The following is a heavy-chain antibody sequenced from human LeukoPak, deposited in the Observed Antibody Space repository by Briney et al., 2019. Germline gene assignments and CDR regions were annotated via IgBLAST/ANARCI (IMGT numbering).Heavy chain of an antibody. J-gene: IGHJ4*02. CDR3: AKDADSSGYYYVFDY. Sequence: GGSLRLSCAASGFTFSSYAMSWVRQAPGKGLEWVSVINGSGGSTFYADSVKGRFTISRDNSKNTLYLQMNSLRAEDTAVYYYAKDADSSGYYYVFDYWGQGTLVTVPS. D-gene: IGHD3-22*01. V-gene: IGHV3-23*01. CDR2: INGSGGST. CDR1: GFTFSSYA.